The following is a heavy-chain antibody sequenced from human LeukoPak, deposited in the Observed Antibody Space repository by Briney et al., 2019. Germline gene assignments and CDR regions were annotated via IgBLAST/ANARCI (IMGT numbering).Heavy chain of an antibody. CDR3: AREDAYSSSNPDY. Sequence: PGGSLRLSCAASGFTFSSYAMHWVRKAPGKGLEWVAVISYDGSNKYYADSVKGRFTISRDNSKNTLYLEMDTLKAEDTATYYCAREDAYSSSNPDYWGQGTLVTVSS. D-gene: IGHD4-11*01. CDR1: GFTFSSYA. CDR2: ISYDGSNK. J-gene: IGHJ4*02. V-gene: IGHV3-30*04.